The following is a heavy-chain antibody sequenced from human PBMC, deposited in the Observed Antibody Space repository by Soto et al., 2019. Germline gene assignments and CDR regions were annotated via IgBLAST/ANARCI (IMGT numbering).Heavy chain of an antibody. CDR3: ARRIFSSSWPSYLDY. CDR2: IYYTGTT. Sequence: QLHLQESGPGLVKPSETLSLTCTVSGGSISSNNFHWGWIRQPPGKGLVWIGSIYYTGTTYYNPSLKSRVTISVDTSKNQFSLKLTSVTAADTAVYYCARRIFSSSWPSYLDYWVQGTLVTVSS. J-gene: IGHJ4*02. D-gene: IGHD6-13*01. CDR1: GGSISSNNFH. V-gene: IGHV4-39*01.